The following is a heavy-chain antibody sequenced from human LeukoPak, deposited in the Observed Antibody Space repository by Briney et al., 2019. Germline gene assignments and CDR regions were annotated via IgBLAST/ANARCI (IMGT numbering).Heavy chain of an antibody. Sequence: AGGSLRLSCAASGFTFSSYGMHWVRQAPGKGLEWVAFIRYDGSNKYYADSVKGRFTISRDNSKNTLYLQMNSLRAEDTAVYYCAKDPTYCSGGSCYSPAFDIWGQGTMVTVSS. J-gene: IGHJ3*02. CDR1: GFTFSSYG. V-gene: IGHV3-30*02. D-gene: IGHD2-15*01. CDR3: AKDPTYCSGGSCYSPAFDI. CDR2: IRYDGSNK.